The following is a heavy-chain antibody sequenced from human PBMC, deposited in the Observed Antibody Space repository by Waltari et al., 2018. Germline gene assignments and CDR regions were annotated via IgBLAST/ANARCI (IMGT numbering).Heavy chain of an antibody. Sequence: QVQLVQSGAEVKKPGASVKVSCKASGYTFTSYAMHWVRQAPGQRLEWMGWINAGNGNTKYSQEFQGRVTITRDTSASTAYMELSSLRSEDMAVYYCARGKTVEGGWYYYMDVWGKGTTVTVSS. V-gene: IGHV1-3*03. D-gene: IGHD4-17*01. J-gene: IGHJ6*03. CDR1: GYTFTSYA. CDR2: INAGNGNT. CDR3: ARGKTVEGGWYYYMDV.